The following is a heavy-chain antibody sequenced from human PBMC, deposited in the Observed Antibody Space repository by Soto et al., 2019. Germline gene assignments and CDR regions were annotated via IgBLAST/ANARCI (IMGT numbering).Heavy chain of an antibody. CDR2: IYTSGST. J-gene: IGHJ6*02. D-gene: IGHD2-21*02. Sequence: PSETLSLTCTVSGGSISSYYCSWIRQPAGKGLEWIERIYTSGSTNYNPSLKSRVTMSVDTSKNQFCLKLSFVTAADTAVYSCVSESPIGGDAPYCYCGMDVWGQGTTVTVSS. CDR3: VSESPIGGDAPYCYCGMDV. V-gene: IGHV4-4*07. CDR1: GGSISSYY.